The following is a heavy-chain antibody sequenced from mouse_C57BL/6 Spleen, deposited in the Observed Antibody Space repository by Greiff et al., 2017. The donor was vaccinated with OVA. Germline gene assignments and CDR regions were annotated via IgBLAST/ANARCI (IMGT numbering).Heavy chain of an antibody. D-gene: IGHD1-1*01. V-gene: IGHV1-55*01. CDR2: IYPGSGST. CDR1: GYTFTSYW. Sequence: QVQLQQPGAELVKPGASVKMSCKASGYTFTSYWITWVKQRPGQGLEWIGDIYPGSGSTNYNEKFKSKATLTVDTSSSTAYMQLSSLTSEDSAVYYCARGSSYSYYAMDYWGQGTSVTVSS. J-gene: IGHJ4*01. CDR3: ARGSSYSYYAMDY.